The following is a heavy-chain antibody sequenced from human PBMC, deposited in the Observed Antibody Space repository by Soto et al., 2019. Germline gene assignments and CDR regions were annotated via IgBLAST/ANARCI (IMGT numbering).Heavy chain of an antibody. J-gene: IGHJ6*03. CDR1: GGSISSYY. CDR3: ARAPMVRGVTLNDYYYYYYMDV. CDR2: IYYSGST. V-gene: IGHV4-59*01. Sequence: SETLSLTCTVSGGSISSYYWSWIRQPPGKGLEWIGYIYYSGSTNYNPSLKSRVTISVDTSKNQFSLKLSSVTAADTAVYYCARAPMVRGVTLNDYYYYYYMDVWGKGITVTVSS. D-gene: IGHD3-10*01.